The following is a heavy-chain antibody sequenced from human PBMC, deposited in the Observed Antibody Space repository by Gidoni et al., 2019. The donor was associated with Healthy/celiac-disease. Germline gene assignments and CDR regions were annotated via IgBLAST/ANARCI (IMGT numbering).Heavy chain of an antibody. D-gene: IGHD3-10*01. CDR2: ICYDGSNK. CDR1: GVHFSSYG. J-gene: IGHJ6*02. V-gene: IGHV3-33*01. Sequence: QVQLVESGGGVVQPGRSLRLSCAASGVHFSSYGMHWVRQAPGKGLEWVAVICYDGSNKYYADSVKGRFTISRDNSKNTLYLQMNSLRAEDTAVYYCARGSIHYPDYYYYYGMDVWGQGTTVTVSS. CDR3: ARGSIHYPDYYYYYGMDV.